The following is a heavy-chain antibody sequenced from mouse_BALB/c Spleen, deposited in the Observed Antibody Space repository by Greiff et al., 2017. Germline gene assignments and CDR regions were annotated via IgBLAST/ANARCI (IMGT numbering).Heavy chain of an antibody. CDR3: ARPFYDGYSAWFAY. J-gene: IGHJ3*01. CDR2: INPNNGGT. CDR1: GYTFTDYN. V-gene: IGHV1-18*01. D-gene: IGHD2-3*01. Sequence: VQLQQSGPELVKPGASVKIPCKASGYTFTDYNMDWVKQSHGKSLEWIGDINPNNGGTIYNQKFKGKATLTVDKSSSTAYMELRSLTSEDTAVYYCARPFYDGYSAWFAYWGQGTLVTVSA.